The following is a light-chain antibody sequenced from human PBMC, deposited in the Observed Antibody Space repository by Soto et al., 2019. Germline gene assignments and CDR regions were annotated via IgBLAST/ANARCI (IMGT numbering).Light chain of an antibody. CDR3: HQYVEWLTA. CDR2: GAF. J-gene: IGKJ2*01. V-gene: IGKV3-15*01. CDR1: QSIGSN. Sequence: EIVMTQSPATLSMSPGERATLSCRASQSIGSNLAWYQQKPGQAPRLLVYGAFNRATGIPDRFSGSGSGTEFTLTISSLQSEDSALYYCHQYVEWLTAFGQGTKLEIK.